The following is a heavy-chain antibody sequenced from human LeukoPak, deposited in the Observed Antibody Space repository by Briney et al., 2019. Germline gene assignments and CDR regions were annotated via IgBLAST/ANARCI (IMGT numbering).Heavy chain of an antibody. CDR3: ARVDVTYYDFWSGPGGTWFDP. CDR1: GGTFSSYA. J-gene: IGHJ5*02. V-gene: IGHV1-18*01. D-gene: IGHD3-3*01. CDR2: ISAYNGNT. Sequence: ASVKVSCKASGGTFSSYAISWVRQAPGQGLEWMGWISAYNGNTNYAQKLQGRVTMTTDTSTSTAYMELRSLRSDDTAVYYCARVDVTYYDFWSGPGGTWFDPWGQGTLVTVSS.